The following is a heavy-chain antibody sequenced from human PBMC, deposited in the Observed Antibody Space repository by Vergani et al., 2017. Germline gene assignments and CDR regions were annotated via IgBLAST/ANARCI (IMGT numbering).Heavy chain of an antibody. Sequence: QVKLQESGPGLVKPSETLSLTCSVSGGSMSGYYWSWIRQPPGKELEWIGYMYHSGSTNYNPSLETRVTISGDTSKIQFSLKLNSVTAADTAVYYCGRVADFYGLGGRLLDLWGQGILVTVSS. CDR1: GGSMSGYY. V-gene: IGHV4-59*01. CDR3: GRVADFYGLGGRLLDL. CDR2: MYHSGST. D-gene: IGHD3-10*01. J-gene: IGHJ5*02.